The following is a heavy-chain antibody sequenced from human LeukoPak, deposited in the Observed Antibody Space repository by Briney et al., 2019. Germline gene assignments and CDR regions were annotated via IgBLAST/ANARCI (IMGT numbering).Heavy chain of an antibody. V-gene: IGHV4-34*01. D-gene: IGHD3-10*01. CDR3: ARGDVRYYGSGSYYIPDNWFDP. Sequence: SETLSLTCAVYGGSFSGYYWSWIRQPPGKGLEWIGEINHSGSTNYNPSLKSRVTISVDTSKNQFSLKLSSVTAADTAVYYCARGDVRYYGSGSYYIPDNWFDPWGQGTLVTVSS. CDR2: INHSGST. J-gene: IGHJ5*02. CDR1: GGSFSGYY.